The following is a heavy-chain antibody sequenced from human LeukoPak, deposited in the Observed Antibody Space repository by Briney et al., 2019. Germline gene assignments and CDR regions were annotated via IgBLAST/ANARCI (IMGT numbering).Heavy chain of an antibody. Sequence: PGGSLRLSCAASGFTFSNYVMHWVRQAPGKGLEWVAVILYDGSNKYYADSVKGRFTISRDNYKNTLYLQMNSLRAEDTAVYYCARDAGSGSKLVGYYFDYWGQGTLVTVS. V-gene: IGHV3-33*01. CDR2: ILYDGSNK. D-gene: IGHD3-10*01. CDR1: GFTFSNYV. J-gene: IGHJ4*02. CDR3: ARDAGSGSKLVGYYFDY.